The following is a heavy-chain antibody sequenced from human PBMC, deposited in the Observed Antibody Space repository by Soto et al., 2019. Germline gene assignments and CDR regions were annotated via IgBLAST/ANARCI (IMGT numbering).Heavy chain of an antibody. J-gene: IGHJ4*02. Sequence: QVQLVQSGTEVKKPGASVKVSCKASGYTFSNFVLSWVRQAPGQGLEWMGWISPSNGQTIYAQNFHGRVTMTTDTSTATAHMELRSLISDDTAVYYCARVIMIFGVANLGSYFDYWGQGTRVTVSA. CDR1: GYTFSNFV. V-gene: IGHV1-18*01. CDR3: ARVIMIFGVANLGSYFDY. CDR2: ISPSNGQT. D-gene: IGHD3-3*01.